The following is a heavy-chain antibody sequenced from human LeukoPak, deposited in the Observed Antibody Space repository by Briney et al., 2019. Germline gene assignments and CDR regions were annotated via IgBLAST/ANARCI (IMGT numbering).Heavy chain of an antibody. CDR3: ASRAQLLYYYGMDV. J-gene: IGHJ6*02. CDR1: GYTFTGYY. Sequence: GASVKVSCKASGYTFTGYYMHWVRQAPGQGLEWMGWINPNSGGTNYAQKFQGRVTMTRDTSISTAYMELSRLRSDDTVVYYCASRAQLLYYYGMDVWGQGTTVTVSS. CDR2: INPNSGGT. D-gene: IGHD1-26*01. V-gene: IGHV1-2*02.